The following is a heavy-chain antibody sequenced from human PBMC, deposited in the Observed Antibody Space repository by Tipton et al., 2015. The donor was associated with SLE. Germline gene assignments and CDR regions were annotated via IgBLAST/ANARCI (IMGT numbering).Heavy chain of an antibody. Sequence: TLSLTCAVYGGSFSGYYWSWIRQPPGKGLEWIGEINHSGSTNYNPSLKSRVTISVDTSKNQFSLKLSSVTAADTAVYYCARGESRSYMAARLGFDYWGQGTLVTVSS. J-gene: IGHJ4*02. V-gene: IGHV4-34*01. CDR1: GGSFSGYY. CDR2: INHSGST. D-gene: IGHD6-6*01. CDR3: ARGESRSYMAARLGFDY.